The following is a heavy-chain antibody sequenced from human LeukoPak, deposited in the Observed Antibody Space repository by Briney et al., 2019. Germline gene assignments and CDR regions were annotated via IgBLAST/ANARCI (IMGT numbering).Heavy chain of an antibody. CDR3: AKASGGKYYDSSGSDVLRPPIDY. J-gene: IGHJ4*02. V-gene: IGHV3-23*01. CDR1: GFTFSSYA. D-gene: IGHD3-22*01. Sequence: GGSLRLSCAASGFTFSSYAMSWVRQAPGKGLEWASAISGSGGSTYYADSVKGRFTISRDNSKNTLYLQMNSLRAEDTAVYYCAKASGGKYYDSSGSDVLRPPIDYWGQGTLVTVSS. CDR2: ISGSGGST.